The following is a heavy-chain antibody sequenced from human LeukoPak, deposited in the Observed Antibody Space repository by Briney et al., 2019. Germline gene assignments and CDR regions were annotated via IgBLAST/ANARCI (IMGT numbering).Heavy chain of an antibody. D-gene: IGHD6-13*01. CDR1: GYTFTSYA. CDR2: INTNTGNP. Sequence: GASVKVSCKASGYTFTSYAMNWVRQAPGQGLEWMGWINTNTGNPTYAQGFTGRFVFSLDTSVSTAYLQISSLKAEDTAVYYCARDHSSYSSSWYSRYGMDVWGQGTTVTVSS. V-gene: IGHV7-4-1*02. CDR3: ARDHSSYSSSWYSRYGMDV. J-gene: IGHJ6*02.